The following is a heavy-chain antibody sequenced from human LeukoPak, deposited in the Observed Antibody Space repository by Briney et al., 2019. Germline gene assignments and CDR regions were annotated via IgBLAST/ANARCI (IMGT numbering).Heavy chain of an antibody. CDR1: GGSISSYY. Sequence: PSETLSLTCTVSGGSISSYYWSWIRQPPGKGLEWIGYIYYSGSTNYNPSLKSRVTISVDTSKNQFSLKLSSVTAADTAVYYCARGVYYDILTGYHYFDYWGQGALVTVSS. J-gene: IGHJ4*02. V-gene: IGHV4-59*01. CDR2: IYYSGST. D-gene: IGHD3-9*01. CDR3: ARGVYYDILTGYHYFDY.